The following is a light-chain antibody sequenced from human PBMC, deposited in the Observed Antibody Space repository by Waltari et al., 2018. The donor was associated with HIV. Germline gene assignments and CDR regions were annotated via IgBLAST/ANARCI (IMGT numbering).Light chain of an antibody. Sequence: VLLTQSPVTLSVSPGDRVTLPCRASQNIGSYLAWYKQKTGQSPSLLVYGASIRAPGIPARFTGSRSGTDFNLIIDGLQPDDCAVYYCHQYNDWPRCTFGQGTKVEIK. CDR2: GAS. CDR3: HQYNDWPRCT. J-gene: IGKJ2*02. CDR1: QNIGSY. V-gene: IGKV3D-15*01.